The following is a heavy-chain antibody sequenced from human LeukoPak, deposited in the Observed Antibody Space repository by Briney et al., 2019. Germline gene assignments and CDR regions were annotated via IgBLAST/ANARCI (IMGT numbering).Heavy chain of an antibody. Sequence: SETLSLTCTVSGGSISSYYWSWIRQPPGKGLEWIGYIYDSGSTNYNPSLKSRVTISVDTSKNQFSLRLSSVTAADTAVYYCASLTTAEAFDIWGQGIMVTVSS. D-gene: IGHD3-22*01. V-gene: IGHV4-59*01. J-gene: IGHJ3*02. CDR2: IYDSGST. CDR1: GGSISSYY. CDR3: ASLTTAEAFDI.